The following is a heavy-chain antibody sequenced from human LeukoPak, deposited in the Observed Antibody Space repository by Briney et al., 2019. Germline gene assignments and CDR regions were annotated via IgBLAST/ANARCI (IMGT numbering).Heavy chain of an antibody. D-gene: IGHD3-10*01. CDR2: MNPNSGNT. CDR1: GYTFTSYD. CDR3: ARLRVYWVRGVIISAWDY. Sequence: GASVKVSSKASGYTFTSYDINWVRQATGQGLEWMGWMNPNSGNTGYAQKFQGRVTMTRNTSISTAYMELSSLRSEDTAVYYCARLRVYWVRGVIISAWDYWGQGTLVTVSS. J-gene: IGHJ4*02. V-gene: IGHV1-8*01.